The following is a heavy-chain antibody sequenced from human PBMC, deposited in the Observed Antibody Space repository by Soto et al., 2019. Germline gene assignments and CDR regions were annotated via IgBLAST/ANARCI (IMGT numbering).Heavy chain of an antibody. Sequence: EVQLLESGGDLVQPGGSLRLSCAASGFNVGAFAVNWVRQAPGKGLGWVSGISVSDAFIYYADSVRGRFSISRDASKNILYLQMNSLRVDDTALYYCTRETVAGITGLDYWGPGTLVTVSS. CDR1: GFNVGAFA. CDR3: TRETVAGITGLDY. D-gene: IGHD1-20*01. CDR2: ISVSDAFI. J-gene: IGHJ4*02. V-gene: IGHV3-23*01.